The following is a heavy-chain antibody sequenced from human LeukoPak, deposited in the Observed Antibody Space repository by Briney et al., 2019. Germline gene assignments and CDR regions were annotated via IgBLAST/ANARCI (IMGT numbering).Heavy chain of an antibody. J-gene: IGHJ6*04. V-gene: IGHV1-69*06. CDR2: TIPIFGTA. CDR3: ARDPDTASPMDV. D-gene: IGHD5-18*01. CDR1: GGTFSSYA. Sequence: SVKVFCKASGGTFSSYAISWVRQAPGQGLEWMGGTIPIFGTANYAQKFQGRVTITADKSTSTAYMELSSLRSEDTAVYYCARDPDTASPMDVWGKGTTVTVSS.